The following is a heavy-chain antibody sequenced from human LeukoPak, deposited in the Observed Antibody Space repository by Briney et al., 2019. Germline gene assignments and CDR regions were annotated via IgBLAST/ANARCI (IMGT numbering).Heavy chain of an antibody. CDR3: AEGYSYGSDYYYYGMDV. CDR1: GYTFTSYA. V-gene: IGHV7-4-1*02. CDR2: INTNTGNP. J-gene: IGHJ6*02. D-gene: IGHD5-18*01. Sequence: ASVTVSCKASGYTFTSYATNWVRQAPGQGLEWMGWINTNTGNPTYAQGFTGRFVFSLDTSVSTAYLQISSLKAEDTAVYYCAEGYSYGSDYYYYGMDVWGQGTTVTVSS.